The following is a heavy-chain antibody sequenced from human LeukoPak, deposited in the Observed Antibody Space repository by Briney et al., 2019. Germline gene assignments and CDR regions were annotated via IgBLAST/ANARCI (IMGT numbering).Heavy chain of an antibody. J-gene: IGHJ5*02. V-gene: IGHV1-2*06. CDR2: INPNSGGT. Sequence: ASVKVSCKASGYTFTGYYMHWVRQAPGQGLEWMGRINPNSGGTNYAQKFQVRVTMTRDTSISTAYMELSRLRSDDTAVYYCVGGDSSSWYAGYQPRRYNWFDPWGQGTLVTVSS. CDR3: VGGDSSSWYAGYQPRRYNWFDP. CDR1: GYTFTGYY. D-gene: IGHD6-13*01.